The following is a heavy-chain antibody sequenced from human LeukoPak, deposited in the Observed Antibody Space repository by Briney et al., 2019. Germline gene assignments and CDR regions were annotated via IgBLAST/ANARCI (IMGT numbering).Heavy chain of an antibody. J-gene: IGHJ4*02. D-gene: IGHD6-19*01. CDR2: IYYSGST. V-gene: IGHV4-39*07. CDR3: ARATAVAGTDS. CDR1: GGSISSSSYY. Sequence: PSETLSLTCTVSGGSISSSSYYWGWIRQPPGKGLEWIGSIYYSGSTYYNPSLKSRVTISVDTSKNQFSLKLSSVTVEDTAVYYCARATAVAGTDSWGQGTLVTVSS.